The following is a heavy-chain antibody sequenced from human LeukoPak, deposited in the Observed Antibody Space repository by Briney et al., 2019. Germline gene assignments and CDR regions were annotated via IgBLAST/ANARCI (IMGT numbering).Heavy chain of an antibody. CDR3: VRDETLWTLDW. J-gene: IGHJ4*02. V-gene: IGHV3-74*03. CDR1: GFTLSGHW. CDR2: INERGTDS. Sequence: PGGSLRLSCTASGFTLSGHWIHWVRQPPGMGLVWVSRINERGTDSMYAESVKGRFTISRDNAKNTVYLQMNSLRAEDTAVYYCVRDETLWTLDWWGQGTLVTVSS. D-gene: IGHD1-1*01.